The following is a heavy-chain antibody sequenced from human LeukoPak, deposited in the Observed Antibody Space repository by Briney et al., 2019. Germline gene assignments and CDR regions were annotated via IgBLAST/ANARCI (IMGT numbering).Heavy chain of an antibody. CDR3: ARLTRGMIVVVMIGIDY. Sequence: SETLSLTCAVSGYSISSGYYWGWIRQPPGKGLEWIGSIYHSGSTYYNPSLKSRVTILVDTSNNQFSLKLSSVTAADTAVYYCARLTRGMIVVVMIGIDYWGQGTLVTVSS. CDR2: IYHSGST. V-gene: IGHV4-38-2*01. CDR1: GYSISSGYY. J-gene: IGHJ4*02. D-gene: IGHD3-22*01.